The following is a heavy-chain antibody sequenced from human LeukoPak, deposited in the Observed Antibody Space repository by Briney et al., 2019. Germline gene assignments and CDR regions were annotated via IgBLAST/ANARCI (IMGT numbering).Heavy chain of an antibody. Sequence: SETLSLTCAVYGGSFSGYYWSWIRQPPGKGLEWIGEINHSGSTNYNPSLKSRVTISVDTSKNQFSLKLSSVTAADTAVYYCARGSPLTYYYGSGGWFDPWGQGTLVTVSS. CDR2: INHSGST. CDR3: ARGSPLTYYYGSGGWFDP. J-gene: IGHJ5*02. V-gene: IGHV4-34*01. CDR1: GGSFSGYY. D-gene: IGHD3-10*01.